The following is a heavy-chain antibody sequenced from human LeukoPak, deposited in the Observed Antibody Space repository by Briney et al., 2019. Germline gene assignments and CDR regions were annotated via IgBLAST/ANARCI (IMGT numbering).Heavy chain of an antibody. V-gene: IGHV4-59*01. J-gene: IGHJ4*02. CDR1: GGSISNYY. CDR2: IYYSGST. Sequence: SETLSLTCTVSGGSISNYYWSWIRQPPGKGLEWIGYIYYSGSTNYNPSLKSRVTISVDTSKNQFSLKLSSVTAADTAVYYCATSTVTTLYFDYWGQGALVTVSS. CDR3: ATSTVTTLYFDY. D-gene: IGHD4-17*01.